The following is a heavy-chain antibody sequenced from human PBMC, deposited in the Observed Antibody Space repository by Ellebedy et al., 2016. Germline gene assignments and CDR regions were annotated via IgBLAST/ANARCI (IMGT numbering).Heavy chain of an antibody. V-gene: IGHV3-11*01. CDR1: GFTFSDYY. CDR3: ARCMVRGVPDWFDP. J-gene: IGHJ5*02. D-gene: IGHD3-10*01. Sequence: GGSLRLXCAASGFTFSDYYMSWIRQAPGKGLEWVSYISSSGSTIYYADSVKGRFTISRDNAKNSLYLQMNSLRAEDTAVYYCARCMVRGVPDWFDPWGQGTLVTVSS. CDR2: ISSSGSTI.